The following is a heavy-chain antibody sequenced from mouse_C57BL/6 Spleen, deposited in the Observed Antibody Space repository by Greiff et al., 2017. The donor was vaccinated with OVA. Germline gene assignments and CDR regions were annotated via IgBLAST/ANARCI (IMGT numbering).Heavy chain of an antibody. Sequence: EVQLQQSGPELVKPGASVKISCKASGYTFTDYYMNWVKQSHGKSLEWIGDINPNNGGTSYNQKFKGKATLTVDKSSSTAYMELRSLTSEDSAVYYCARPYPVYYFDYWGQGTTLTVSS. CDR1: GYTFTDYY. D-gene: IGHD2-10*01. V-gene: IGHV1-26*01. CDR3: ARPYPVYYFDY. J-gene: IGHJ2*01. CDR2: INPNNGGT.